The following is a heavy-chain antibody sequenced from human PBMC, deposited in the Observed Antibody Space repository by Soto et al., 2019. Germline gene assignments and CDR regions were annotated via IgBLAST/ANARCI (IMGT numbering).Heavy chain of an antibody. CDR3: ARPSDSSGYYYLAYFDY. J-gene: IGHJ4*02. Sequence: GGSLRLSCAASGFTFSSYAMHWVRQAPGKGLEWVAVISYDGSNKYYADSVKGRFTISRDNSKNTLYLQMNSLRAEDTAVYYYARPSDSSGYYYLAYFDYWGQGTLVTVSS. D-gene: IGHD3-22*01. CDR1: GFTFSSYA. CDR2: ISYDGSNK. V-gene: IGHV3-30-3*01.